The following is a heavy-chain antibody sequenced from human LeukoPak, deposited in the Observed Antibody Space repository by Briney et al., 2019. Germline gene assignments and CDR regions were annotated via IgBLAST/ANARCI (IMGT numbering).Heavy chain of an antibody. V-gene: IGHV3-49*04. D-gene: IGHD3-10*01. Sequence: GGSLRLSCTAAGFTFGDYAMSWVRQAPGKGLEWVGLIRSGGTTEYVASVKGRFTISRDDSKSIAYLQMNSLKTEDTAMYYCIRIYGNYGIDYWGQGTLVTVSS. CDR2: IRSGGTT. CDR3: IRIYGNYGIDY. CDR1: GFTFGDYA. J-gene: IGHJ4*02.